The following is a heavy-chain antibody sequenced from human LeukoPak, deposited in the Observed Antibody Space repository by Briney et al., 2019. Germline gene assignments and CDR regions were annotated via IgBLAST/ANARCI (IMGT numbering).Heavy chain of an antibody. J-gene: IGHJ4*02. CDR3: TRRAGWLIDY. D-gene: IGHD3-16*01. CDR2: FYNSGRS. CDR1: DDSISDYY. V-gene: IGHV4-59*01. Sequence: SETLCLTCTVSDDSISDYYRGWIRQPPGKGLEWIGYFYNSGRSTYNPSLKSRVTIPADTSKNHFSLKLNSVTTADTAVYYCTRRAGWLIDYWGQGILVTVSS.